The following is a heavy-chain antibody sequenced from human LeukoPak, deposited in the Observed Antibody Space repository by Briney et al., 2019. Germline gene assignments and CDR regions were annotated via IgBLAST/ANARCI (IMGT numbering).Heavy chain of an antibody. V-gene: IGHV4-59*08. CDR3: ARPSRDSYVDAFDI. J-gene: IGHJ3*02. CDR1: GGSISSYY. D-gene: IGHD5-24*01. Sequence: SETLSLTCTVSGGSISSYYWSWFRQPPGKGLEWIGYIYYSGSTSYNPSLKSRVSISVDTSKNQFSLKLTSVTAADTAMYYCARPSRDSYVDAFDIWGQGTMVTVSS. CDR2: IYYSGST.